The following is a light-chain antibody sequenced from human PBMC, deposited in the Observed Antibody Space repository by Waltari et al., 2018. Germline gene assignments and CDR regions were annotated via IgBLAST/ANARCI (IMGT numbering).Light chain of an antibody. Sequence: QSVLTQPPSASGTPGQRVTISCSGSSSNIGSNPVNWYQQLPGTAPKRLVYGNYQRPSGVPDRVSGSKSGTSASLAISGLQSQDEADYYCAAWDDSLNGVVFGGGTKLTV. V-gene: IGLV1-44*01. CDR1: SSNIGSNP. J-gene: IGLJ2*01. CDR3: AAWDDSLNGVV. CDR2: GNY.